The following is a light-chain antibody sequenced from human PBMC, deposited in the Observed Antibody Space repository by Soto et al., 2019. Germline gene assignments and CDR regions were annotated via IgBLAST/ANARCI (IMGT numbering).Light chain of an antibody. CDR3: QQYDSSPPIT. J-gene: IGKJ4*01. CDR1: QSVSSSY. CDR2: GAS. V-gene: IGKV3-20*01. Sequence: EIVLTQSPGTLSLSPGERATLSCRASQSVSSSYLAWYQQKPGQAPRLLIYGASSRATGIPDRFSGSGSGTDFTLTISRLEPDDFAVYYCQQYDSSPPITFGRGTKVDI.